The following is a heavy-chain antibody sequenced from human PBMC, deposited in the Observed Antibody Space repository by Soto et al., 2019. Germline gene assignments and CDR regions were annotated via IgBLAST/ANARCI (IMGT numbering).Heavy chain of an antibody. CDR2: IYPGDSDT. J-gene: IGHJ6*02. CDR1: GYIFTDYW. Sequence: GESLKISCKGSGYIFTDYWIGCVRQLPGKGLAWMGIIYPGDSDTRYSPSFQGHVTITVDKATSTVYLQWNTLNAPGTAMYYCARNISNFRFFYYAIGVWGQETTVTVSS. V-gene: IGHV5-51*01. D-gene: IGHD4-4*01. CDR3: ARNISNFRFFYYAIGV.